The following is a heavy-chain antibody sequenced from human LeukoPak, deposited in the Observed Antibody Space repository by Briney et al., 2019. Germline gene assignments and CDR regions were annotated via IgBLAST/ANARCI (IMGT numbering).Heavy chain of an antibody. V-gene: IGHV1-8*01. CDR2: MNPNSGNT. D-gene: IGHD3-22*01. J-gene: IGHJ4*02. CDR3: ARVSQTPAYYYTGGYYYHGY. CDR1: GFTFSAYD. Sequence: GASVKVSCKASGFTFSAYDINWVRQAPGQGLEWMGWMNPNSGNTGFAQKFQGRVTMTRDTSINTAYMELSNLRSEDTAVYYCARVSQTPAYYYTGGYYYHGYWGQGARVTVSS.